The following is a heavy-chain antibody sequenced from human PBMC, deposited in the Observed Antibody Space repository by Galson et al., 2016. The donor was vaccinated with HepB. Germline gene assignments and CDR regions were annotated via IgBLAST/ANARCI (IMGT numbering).Heavy chain of an antibody. CDR2: ISFDGNNK. V-gene: IGHV3-30-3*01. CDR3: ARGETGTTLD. J-gene: IGHJ4*02. D-gene: IGHD1-7*01. CDR1: GFTFYTFA. Sequence: SLRLSCAASGFTFYTFAMHWVRQSPGKGPECVAVISFDGNNKYYADSVGGRFSISRDNPRNTLYLQMNSLTAEDTAVYYCARGETGTTLDWGQGSLVTVSS.